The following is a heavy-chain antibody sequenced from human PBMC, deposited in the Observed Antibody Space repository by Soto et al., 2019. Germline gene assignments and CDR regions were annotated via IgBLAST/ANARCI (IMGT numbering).Heavy chain of an antibody. CDR3: AGGGVRGVITRTRDYYGMDV. CDR1: GYSFTSYW. V-gene: IGHV5-51*01. Sequence: GVSLKISCKGSGYSFTSYWIGWVRQMPGKGLEWTGIIYPGDSDTRYSPSFQGQVTISADKSISTAYLQWSSLKASDTAMYYCAGGGVRGVITRTRDYYGMDVWGQGTTVTVSS. D-gene: IGHD3-10*01. CDR2: IYPGDSDT. J-gene: IGHJ6*02.